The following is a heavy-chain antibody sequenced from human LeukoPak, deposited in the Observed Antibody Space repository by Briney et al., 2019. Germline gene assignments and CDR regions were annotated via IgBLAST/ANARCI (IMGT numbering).Heavy chain of an antibody. V-gene: IGHV3-30*02. J-gene: IGHJ6*02. Sequence: GGSLRLSCAASGFTFSSYGMHWVRQAPGKGLEWVAFIRYDGSNKYYADSVKGRFTISRDNAKNTLYLQMNTLRVEDTAVYYCTRDLMDYDVSTGLHHYYMDVWGQGTTVTVS. D-gene: IGHD3-9*01. CDR1: GFTFSSYG. CDR3: TRDLMDYDVSTGLHHYYMDV. CDR2: IRYDGSNK.